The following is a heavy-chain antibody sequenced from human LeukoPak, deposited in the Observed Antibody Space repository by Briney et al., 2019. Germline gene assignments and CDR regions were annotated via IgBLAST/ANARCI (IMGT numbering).Heavy chain of an antibody. CDR1: GYSISSSYY. V-gene: IGHV4-4*07. D-gene: IGHD6-19*01. Sequence: SETLSLTCAVSGYSISSSYYWSWIRQPAGKGLEWIGRIYTSGSTNYNPSLKSRVTMSVDTSKNQFSLKLSSVTAADTAVYYCARDRIAVASYYWYFDLWGRGTLVTVSS. CDR2: IYTSGST. J-gene: IGHJ2*01. CDR3: ARDRIAVASYYWYFDL.